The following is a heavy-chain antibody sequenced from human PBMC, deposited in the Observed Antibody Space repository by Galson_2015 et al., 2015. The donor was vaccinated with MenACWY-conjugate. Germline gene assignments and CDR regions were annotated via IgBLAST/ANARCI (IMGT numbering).Heavy chain of an antibody. Sequence: SLRLSCAASGFSFRSNAMSWVRQAPGKGLEWVSAISASGGSTYYPDSAKGRFTISRDNSKNTLFLQMHSLRGEDTALYYCVKESASFAHNYCFYFMGHWGKGTTVTVS. D-gene: IGHD2-2*01. CDR1: GFSFRSNA. CDR2: ISASGGST. V-gene: IGHV3-23*01. CDR3: VKESASFAHNYCFYFMGH. J-gene: IGHJ6*03.